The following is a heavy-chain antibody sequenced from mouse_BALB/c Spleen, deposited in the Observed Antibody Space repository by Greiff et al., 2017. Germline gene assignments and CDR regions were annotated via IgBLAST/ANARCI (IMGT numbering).Heavy chain of an antibody. D-gene: IGHD2-1*01. CDR1: GFSLTGYG. Sequence: QVQLKESGPGLVAPSQSLSITCTVSGFSLTGYGVNWVRQPPGKGLEWLGMIWGDGSTDYNSALKSRLSISKDNSKSQVFLKMNSLQTDDTARYYCARECGNYGYYFDYWGQGTTLTVSS. V-gene: IGHV2-6-7*01. CDR2: IWGDGST. J-gene: IGHJ2*01. CDR3: ARECGNYGYYFDY.